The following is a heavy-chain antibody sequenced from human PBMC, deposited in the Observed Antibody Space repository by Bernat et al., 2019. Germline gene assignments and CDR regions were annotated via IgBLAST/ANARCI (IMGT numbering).Heavy chain of an antibody. CDR2: IDSTSTYI. CDR1: GFTFSSFS. CDR3: AEGAASLPY. J-gene: IGHJ4*02. Sequence: EVQMVESGGGLVKPGGSLRLSCAASGFTFSSFSMNWVRQAPGKGLEWVSSIDSTSTYIYYADSVKGRFTISRDNAKNSLYLQMNNLRAEDTAVDYCAEGAASLPYWGQGTLVTVSS. V-gene: IGHV3-21*01. D-gene: IGHD6-6*01.